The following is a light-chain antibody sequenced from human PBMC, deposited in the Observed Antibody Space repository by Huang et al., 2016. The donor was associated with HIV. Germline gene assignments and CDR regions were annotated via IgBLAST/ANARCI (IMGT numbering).Light chain of an antibody. CDR2: AAS. Sequence: DILLTQSPATLSVSLGERATLSCRATQSVSSNLAWYQQKVGQAPRLLIYAASSRANGVAARFSSSGSGTEFTLTISSLQSEDSAVYYCQQYDNRPPWTFGQGTKVEI. V-gene: IGKV3-15*01. CDR3: QQYDNRPPWT. J-gene: IGKJ1*01. CDR1: QSVSSN.